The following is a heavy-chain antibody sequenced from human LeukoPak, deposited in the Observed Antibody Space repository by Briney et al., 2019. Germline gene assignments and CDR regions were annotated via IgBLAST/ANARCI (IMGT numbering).Heavy chain of an antibody. CDR1: GYTFTGYY. CDR2: INPNSGGT. CDR3: VRGPDYDILTGYYYYYMDV. V-gene: IGHV1-2*02. J-gene: IGHJ6*03. D-gene: IGHD3-9*01. Sequence: ASVKVSCKASGYTFTGYYMHWVRQAPGQGLGWMGWINPNSGGTNYAQKFQGRVTMTRDTSLSTAYMGLSRLRSDDTAVYYCVRGPDYDILTGYYYYYMDVWGKGTTVTVSS.